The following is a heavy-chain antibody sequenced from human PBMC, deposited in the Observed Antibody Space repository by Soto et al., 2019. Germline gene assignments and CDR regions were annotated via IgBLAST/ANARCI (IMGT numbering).Heavy chain of an antibody. CDR1: GGTFSSYA. D-gene: IGHD3-22*01. J-gene: IGHJ4*02. CDR2: IIPIFGTA. V-gene: IGHV1-69*12. CDR3: ASHYDSSGYYYRGLDY. Sequence: QVQLVQSGAEVKKPGSSVKVSCKASGGTFSSYAISWVRQAPGQGLEWVGGIIPIFGTADYAQKFKGRRTITADESTSTGNMELSSLRSEDTAVYYCASHYDSSGYYYRGLDYWGQGTLVTVSS.